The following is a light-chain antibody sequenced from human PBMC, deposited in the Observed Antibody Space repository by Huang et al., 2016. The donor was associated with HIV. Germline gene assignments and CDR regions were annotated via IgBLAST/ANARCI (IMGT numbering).Light chain of an antibody. CDR3: QQYNNWPPPYT. J-gene: IGKJ2*01. Sequence: EIVMTQSPATLSVSPGERATLSCRASPSVSSNLAWYQQKPGQAPSLLIYGASTRATGIPARFSGSGSGTEFTLTISSLQSEDFAVYYCQQYNNWPPPYTFGQGTKLEIK. V-gene: IGKV3-15*01. CDR1: PSVSSN. CDR2: GAS.